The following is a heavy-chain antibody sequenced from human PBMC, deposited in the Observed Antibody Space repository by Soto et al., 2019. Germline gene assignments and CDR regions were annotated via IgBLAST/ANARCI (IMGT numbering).Heavy chain of an antibody. J-gene: IGHJ6*02. V-gene: IGHV4-61*08. D-gene: IGHD1-1*01. CDR1: GGSISSGDYY. CDR2: IYYSGST. Sequence: SETLSLTCTVSGGSISSGDYYWSWIRQPPGKGLEWIGYIYYSGSTNYNPSLKSRVTISVDTSKNQFSLKLSSVTAADTAVYYCARESGRNAMDVWGQGTTVTVSS. CDR3: ARESGRNAMDV.